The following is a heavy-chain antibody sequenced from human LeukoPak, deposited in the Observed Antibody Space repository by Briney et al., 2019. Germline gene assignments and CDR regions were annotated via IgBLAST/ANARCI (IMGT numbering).Heavy chain of an antibody. CDR2: IIPVFGTA. CDR1: GGTFSSYA. V-gene: IGHV1-69*01. J-gene: IGHJ6*03. D-gene: IGHD4-17*01. CDR3: ARRAQHITVTSDAYYYYYYMDV. Sequence: SVKVSCKASGGTFSSYAISWVRQAPGQGLEWMGGIIPVFGTANYAQKFQGRVTITADESTSTAYMELSSLRSEDTAVYYCARRAQHITVTSDAYYYYYYMDVWGKGTTVTVSS.